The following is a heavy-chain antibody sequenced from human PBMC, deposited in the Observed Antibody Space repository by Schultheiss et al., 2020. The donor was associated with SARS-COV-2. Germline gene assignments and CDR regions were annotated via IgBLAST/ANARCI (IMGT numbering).Heavy chain of an antibody. CDR3: ARRAIQWPGPYYYYGMDV. CDR1: GYTFTSYG. Sequence: ASVKVSCKASGYTFTSYGISWVRQAPGQGLEWMGWINPNSGGTNYAQKFQGWVTMTRDTSISTAYMELSSLRSEDTAVYYCARRAIQWPGPYYYYGMDVWGQGTTVTVSS. D-gene: IGHD5-12*01. CDR2: INPNSGGT. V-gene: IGHV1-2*04. J-gene: IGHJ6*02.